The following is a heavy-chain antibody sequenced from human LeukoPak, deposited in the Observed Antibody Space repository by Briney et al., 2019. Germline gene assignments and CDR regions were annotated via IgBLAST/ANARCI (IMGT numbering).Heavy chain of an antibody. Sequence: GASVKVSCKDSRGTFSSYAISWVPQAPGQGLEWMGRIVPILGIANYAQKFQGRVTITADKSTSTAYMELSSLRSEDTAVYYCARDLRCSSTSCYPTGWFDPWGQGTLVTVSS. D-gene: IGHD2-2*01. CDR1: RGTFSSYA. V-gene: IGHV1-69*04. CDR2: IVPILGIA. CDR3: ARDLRCSSTSCYPTGWFDP. J-gene: IGHJ5*02.